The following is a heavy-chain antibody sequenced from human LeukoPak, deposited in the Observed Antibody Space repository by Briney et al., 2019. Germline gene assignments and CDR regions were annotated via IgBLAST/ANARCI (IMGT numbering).Heavy chain of an antibody. CDR1: GFTFNTFG. V-gene: IGHV3-33*01. CDR2: IWYDGSNK. D-gene: IGHD2-15*01. J-gene: IGHJ6*02. Sequence: GGSLRLSCAASGFTFNTFGMNWVRQAPGKGLEWVAVIWYDGSNKYYADSVKGRFTISRDNSKSTLYLQVNSLRVEDTAVYSCARISCTGNSCRPYSYYDMDVWGQGTTVTVSS. CDR3: ARISCTGNSCRPYSYYDMDV.